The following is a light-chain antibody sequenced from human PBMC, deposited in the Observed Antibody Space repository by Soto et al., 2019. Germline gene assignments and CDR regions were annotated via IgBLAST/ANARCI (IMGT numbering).Light chain of an antibody. CDR2: EVS. V-gene: IGLV2-14*01. CDR1: SSDVGAYNY. J-gene: IGLJ2*01. Sequence: QSALTQPASVSRPPGQSITISCTGTSSDVGAYNYVSWYQQHPGKAPKLMIFEVSDRPSGVSNRFSGSKSGNTASLTISGLQAEDEADYYCSSYTSSNTLVFGGGTQLTVL. CDR3: SSYTSSNTLV.